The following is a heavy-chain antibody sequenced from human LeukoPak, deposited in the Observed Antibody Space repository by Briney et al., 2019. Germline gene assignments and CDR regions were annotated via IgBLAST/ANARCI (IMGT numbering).Heavy chain of an antibody. CDR2: INPNDGRT. Sequence: VASVKVSCKASGYTFFDFYMHWVRQAPGQGLEWMGIINPNDGRTTYAQKFQGRVTITCDTSTSTCYMELSSLRSEDTAVYYCARSYFRDARGGFDHWGQGTLVTVSS. J-gene: IGHJ4*02. CDR3: ARSYFRDARGGFDH. CDR1: GYTFFDFY. V-gene: IGHV1-46*01. D-gene: IGHD2-8*01.